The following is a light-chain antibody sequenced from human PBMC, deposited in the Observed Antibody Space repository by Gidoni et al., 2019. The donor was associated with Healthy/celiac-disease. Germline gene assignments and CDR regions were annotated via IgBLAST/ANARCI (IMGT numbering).Light chain of an antibody. CDR2: GNS. V-gene: IGLV1-40*01. Sequence: QSVLTQPPSVSGAPGQRVTISCTGSSSNIGAGYDVHWYPQLPGTAPKLLIYGNSNRPSGVPDRFSGSKSGTSASLAITGLQAEDEADYYCQSYDSSLSPVVFGGGTKLTVL. J-gene: IGLJ2*01. CDR1: SSNIGAGYD. CDR3: QSYDSSLSPVV.